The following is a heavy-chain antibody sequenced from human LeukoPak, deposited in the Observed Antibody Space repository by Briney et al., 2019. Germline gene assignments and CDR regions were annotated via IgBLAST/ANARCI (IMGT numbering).Heavy chain of an antibody. CDR1: GGSISSYY. CDR2: IYTSGGT. J-gene: IGHJ2*01. D-gene: IGHD6-19*01. Sequence: PSETLSLTCTVSGGSISSYYWSWIRQPAGKGLEWIGRIYTSGGTNYNPSLKSRVTMSVDTSKNQFSLKLSSVTAADTAVYYCARVPGIAVAGDWYFDLWGRGTLVTVSS. V-gene: IGHV4-4*07. CDR3: ARVPGIAVAGDWYFDL.